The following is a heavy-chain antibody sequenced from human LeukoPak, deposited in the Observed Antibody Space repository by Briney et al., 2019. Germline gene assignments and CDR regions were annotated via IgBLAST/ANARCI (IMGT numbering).Heavy chain of an antibody. J-gene: IGHJ4*02. D-gene: IGHD4-23*01. V-gene: IGHV6-1*01. Sequence: SQTLALTCAISGDSVSSSSAAWNWIRQSPSRGLEWLGRTYYRSKWYNDYAVSVRSRGTINPDTSKNQFSLQLNSVTPEDTAVYYCAREDYGGNSGTYFDYWGQGTLVTVSS. CDR3: AREDYGGNSGTYFDY. CDR2: TYYRSKWYN. CDR1: GDSVSSSSAA.